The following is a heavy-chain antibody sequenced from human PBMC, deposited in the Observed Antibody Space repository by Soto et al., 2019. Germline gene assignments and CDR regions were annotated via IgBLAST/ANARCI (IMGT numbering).Heavy chain of an antibody. V-gene: IGHV4-4*02. CDR2: IYHSGST. Sequence: SETLSLTCAVSGGSISNIDWWSWVRQPPGKGLEWIGEIYHSGSTNYNSSLQSRVTISVDKSKNQYSLKLNSVTAADTAVYYCAREDDGYIDYWGQGTLVTVSS. CDR3: AREDDGYIDY. D-gene: IGHD3-16*01. J-gene: IGHJ4*02. CDR1: GGSISNIDW.